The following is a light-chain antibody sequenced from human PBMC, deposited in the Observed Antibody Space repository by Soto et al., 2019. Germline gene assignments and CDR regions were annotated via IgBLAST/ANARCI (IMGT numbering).Light chain of an antibody. Sequence: EIVLTQSPGTLSLSPGERATLSCRTSESVTSTYLAWYQQKPGQPPRLLIYAASSRATGIPDRFSGSGSGTDFTLTIIRLEPEDFAVYYCQVFGSSPRYTFGRGTKLEIK. V-gene: IGKV3-20*01. CDR3: QVFGSSPRYT. J-gene: IGKJ2*01. CDR2: AAS. CDR1: ESVTSTY.